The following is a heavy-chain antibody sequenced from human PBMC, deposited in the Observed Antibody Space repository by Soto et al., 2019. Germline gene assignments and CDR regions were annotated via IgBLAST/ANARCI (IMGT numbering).Heavy chain of an antibody. V-gene: IGHV3-23*01. J-gene: IGHJ6*02. Sequence: GGSLRLSCAASGFTFSSYAMSWVRQAPGKGLEWVPAISGSGGSTYYADSVKGRFTISRDNAKNSLYLQMNSLRAEDTAVYYCARVIAARRRGDYYGRDVWGQGTRVTVS. D-gene: IGHD6-6*01. CDR3: ARVIAARRRGDYYGRDV. CDR2: ISGSGGST. CDR1: GFTFSSYA.